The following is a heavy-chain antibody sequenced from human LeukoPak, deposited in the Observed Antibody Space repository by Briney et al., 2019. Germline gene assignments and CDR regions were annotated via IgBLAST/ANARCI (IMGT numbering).Heavy chain of an antibody. CDR2: IKQDGIEK. V-gene: IGHV3-7*01. D-gene: IGHD3-3*01. J-gene: IGHJ4*02. CDR1: GFTLSNHW. Sequence: GGSLRLSCAASGFTLSNHWMIWVRQAPGKGLECVANIKQDGIEKYYLDSVKGRFTISRDNAKNSLYLQMNSLRAEDTAVYYCARGGPPYDFWSGPRFDYWGQGTLVTVSS. CDR3: ARGGPPYDFWSGPRFDY.